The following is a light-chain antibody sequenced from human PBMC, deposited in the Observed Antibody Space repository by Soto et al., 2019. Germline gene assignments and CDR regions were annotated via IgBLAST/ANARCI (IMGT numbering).Light chain of an antibody. CDR1: QSVNNY. Sequence: EIVLTQSPATLSLSPGEGATLSCRASQSVNNYLAWYQQRPGQAPRLLIYDASNRATGIPARFSGSGSGTDFTLTISSLEPEDFAVYYCQHRNNRPFSFGPGTKVDIK. CDR3: QHRNNRPFS. CDR2: DAS. V-gene: IGKV3-11*01. J-gene: IGKJ3*01.